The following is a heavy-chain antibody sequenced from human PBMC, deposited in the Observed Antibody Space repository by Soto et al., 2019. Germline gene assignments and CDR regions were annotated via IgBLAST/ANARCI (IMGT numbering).Heavy chain of an antibody. V-gene: IGHV4-39*01. CDR1: GGSISSSSYY. D-gene: IGHD3-3*01. J-gene: IGHJ4*02. CDR2: IYYSGST. CDR3: ARHGYDFWSGYPSTAFDY. Sequence: PSETLSLTCTVSGGSISSSSYYWGWIRQPPGKGLEWIGSIYYSGSTYYNPSLKSRVTISVDTSKNQFSLKLSSVTAADTAVYYCARHGYDFWSGYPSTAFDYWGQGTPVTVSS.